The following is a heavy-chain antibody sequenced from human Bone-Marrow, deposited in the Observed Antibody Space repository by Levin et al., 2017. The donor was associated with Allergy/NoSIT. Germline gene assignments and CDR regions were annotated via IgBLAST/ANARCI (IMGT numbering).Heavy chain of an antibody. Sequence: NAGGSLRLSCVASGFNFNKAWMSWVRQAPGRGLEWIGRVKGRVDGGTADYAAAVKGRVFISRDDSTNTVELQMNSLRTEDTGIYYCVTLYYDGRRYLYYPSGDSDDTLDVWGQGTMVTVSS. J-gene: IGHJ6*02. CDR1: GFNFNKAW. CDR3: VTLYYDGRRYLYYPSGDSDDTLDV. D-gene: IGHD3-22*01. CDR2: VKGRVDGGTA. V-gene: IGHV3-15*01.